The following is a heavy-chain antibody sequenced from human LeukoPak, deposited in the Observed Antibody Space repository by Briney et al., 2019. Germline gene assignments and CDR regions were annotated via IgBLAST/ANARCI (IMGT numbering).Heavy chain of an antibody. CDR3: ARGPRITIFGVPYRRDAFDI. V-gene: IGHV1-8*03. J-gene: IGHJ3*02. Sequence: ASVKVSCKASGYTFTSYDINWVRQATGQGLEWMGWMNPNSGSTGYAQKFQGRVTITRNTSISTAYMELSSLRSEDTAVYYCARGPRITIFGVPYRRDAFDIWGQGTMVTVSS. CDR1: GYTFTSYD. D-gene: IGHD3-3*01. CDR2: MNPNSGST.